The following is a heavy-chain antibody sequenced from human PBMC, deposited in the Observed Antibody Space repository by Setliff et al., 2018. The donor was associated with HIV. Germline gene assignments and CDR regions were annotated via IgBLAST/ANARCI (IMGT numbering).Heavy chain of an antibody. CDR3: ARGHSSSAYDAYDI. Sequence: GASVKVSCKASGYTFNNYGISWVRQAPGQGLEWMGWINTHSGYTNYAQNVQGRVTVTMDTSTSTAYMELSSLRSEDTAVYYCARGHSSSAYDAYDIWGQGTMVTVSS. V-gene: IGHV1-18*01. D-gene: IGHD6-6*01. CDR1: GYTFNNYG. CDR2: INTHSGYT. J-gene: IGHJ3*02.